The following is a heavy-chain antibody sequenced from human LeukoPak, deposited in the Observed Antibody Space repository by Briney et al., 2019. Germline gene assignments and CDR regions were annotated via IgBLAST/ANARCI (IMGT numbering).Heavy chain of an antibody. V-gene: IGHV3-7*01. CDR2: LKQDGSET. CDR1: GFTFNEYY. CDR3: AKIPLPDSGSYYGGDY. Sequence: GGSLRLSCAASGFTFNEYYMTWVRQAPGKGLELVAYLKQDGSETYFVDSVKGRFTISRDNAMNSLFLQMSRLSPDDTAVYYCAKIPLPDSGSYYGGDYWGQGTLVTVSS. D-gene: IGHD1-26*01. J-gene: IGHJ4*02.